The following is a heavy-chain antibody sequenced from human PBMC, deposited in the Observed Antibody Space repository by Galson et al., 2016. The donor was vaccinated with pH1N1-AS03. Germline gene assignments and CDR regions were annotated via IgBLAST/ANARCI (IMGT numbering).Heavy chain of an antibody. CDR2: IDQDGSEK. D-gene: IGHD3-10*01. V-gene: IGHV3-7*01. Sequence: SLRLSCAASGFRFIDYWMTWVRQAPGKGLEWVANIDQDGSEKYYMDSVEGRFTISRDNAKNSLSLRMNSLRSEDTVVYYCTSGMVELDYWGQGTLVTVSS. CDR3: TSGMVELDY. CDR1: GFRFIDYW. J-gene: IGHJ4*02.